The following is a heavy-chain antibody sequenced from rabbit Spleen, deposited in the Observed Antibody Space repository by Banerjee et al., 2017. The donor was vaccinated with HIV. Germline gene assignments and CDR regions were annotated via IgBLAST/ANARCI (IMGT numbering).Heavy chain of an antibody. V-gene: IGHV1S45*01. D-gene: IGHD6-1*01. CDR3: ARNGGMLNYEL. Sequence: QEHLEESGGGLVKPGGTLTLTCTVSGFSFSSNWICWVRQAPGKGLEWIACIDTSDGDTDYANWPKGRFTISKASSTTVTLQMTSLTAADTATYFCARNGGMLNYELWGQGTLVTVS. J-gene: IGHJ3*01. CDR1: GFSFSSNW. CDR2: IDTSDGDT.